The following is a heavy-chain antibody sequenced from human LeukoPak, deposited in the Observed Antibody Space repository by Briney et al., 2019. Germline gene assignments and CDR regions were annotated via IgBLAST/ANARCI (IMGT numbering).Heavy chain of an antibody. CDR2: INPNSGGT. J-gene: IGHJ4*02. Sequence: PGASVKVSCKASGYTFTGYYMHWVRQAPGQGLEWMGWINPNSGGTIYAQKFQGRVTMTRDTSISTAYMELSRLRSDDTAVYYCARDEGYCSSASCSAELDYWGQGTLVTVSS. CDR3: ARDEGYCSSASCSAELDY. CDR1: GYTFTGYY. V-gene: IGHV1-2*02. D-gene: IGHD2-2*01.